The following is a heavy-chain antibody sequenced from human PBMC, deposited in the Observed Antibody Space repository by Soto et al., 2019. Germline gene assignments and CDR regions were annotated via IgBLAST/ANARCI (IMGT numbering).Heavy chain of an antibody. CDR2: ISAYNANT. CDR1: GYTFTSYG. J-gene: IGHJ4*02. Sequence: ASVKVSCKASGYTFTSYGISWVRQAPGQGLEWMAWISAYNANTNYAQKFQGRVTITRDTSASTAYMELSSLRSEDTAVYYCARDMGATDYWGQGTLVTVSS. D-gene: IGHD1-26*01. CDR3: ARDMGATDY. V-gene: IGHV1-18*04.